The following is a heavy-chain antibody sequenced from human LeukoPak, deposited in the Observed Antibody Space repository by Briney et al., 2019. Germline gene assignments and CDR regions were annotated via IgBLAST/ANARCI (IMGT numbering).Heavy chain of an antibody. CDR1: GFTFSNYG. CDR3: AKNLPHLVRTLSFDY. Sequence: PGGSLRLSCAASGFTFSNYGMHWVRQAPGKGLEWVAAILYDGRIEYYADSVKGRFAISRDDSRNTLYLQRNSLRPEGTALYYCAKNLPHLVRTLSFDYCGQGTLVTVSS. D-gene: IGHD6-13*01. CDR2: ILYDGRIE. J-gene: IGHJ4*02. V-gene: IGHV3-30*18.